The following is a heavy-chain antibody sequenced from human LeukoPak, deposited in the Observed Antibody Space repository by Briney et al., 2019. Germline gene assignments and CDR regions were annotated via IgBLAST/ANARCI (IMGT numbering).Heavy chain of an antibody. CDR3: ARDTPGYYDSSGYYYYFDS. D-gene: IGHD3-22*01. Sequence: PSETLSLTCTVSGGSISSYYWSWIRQPAGKGLEWIGRIYTSGGTNYNPYLKSRVTRSVDTSKNQFSLRLSSVTAADTAVYYCARDTPGYYDSSGYYYYFDSWGQGTLVTVSS. J-gene: IGHJ4*02. CDR2: IYTSGGT. CDR1: GGSISSYY. V-gene: IGHV4-4*07.